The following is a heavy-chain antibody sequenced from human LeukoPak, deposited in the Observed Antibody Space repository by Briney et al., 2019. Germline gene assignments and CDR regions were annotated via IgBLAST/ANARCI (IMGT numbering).Heavy chain of an antibody. V-gene: IGHV3-11*04. D-gene: IGHD4-17*01. Sequence: GGSLRLSCAASGFTFSDYYMSWIRQAPGKGLEWVSYISSSGSTIYYADSVKGRFTISRDNAKNSLYLQMNSLRAEDTAVYYCARTLMDDYGDYRTPFDPWGQGTLVTVSS. CDR3: ARTLMDDYGDYRTPFDP. J-gene: IGHJ5*02. CDR1: GFTFSDYY. CDR2: ISSSGSTI.